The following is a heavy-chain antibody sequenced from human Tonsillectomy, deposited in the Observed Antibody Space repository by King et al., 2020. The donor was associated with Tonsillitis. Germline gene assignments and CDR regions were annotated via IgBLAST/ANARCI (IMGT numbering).Heavy chain of an antibody. Sequence: QLVQSGTEVKKPGATVKISCKVSGYTFTDSYIHWVQQAPGKGLEWMGLVDPEDGETIYTKKFQGRVTITADTSTGTAYMELSSLRSDDTAVYYCATNFMAKPFDSWGQGTLVIVSS. J-gene: IGHJ4*02. D-gene: IGHD3-10*01. CDR3: ATNFMAKPFDS. CDR1: GYTFTDSY. CDR2: VDPEDGET. V-gene: IGHV1-69-2*01.